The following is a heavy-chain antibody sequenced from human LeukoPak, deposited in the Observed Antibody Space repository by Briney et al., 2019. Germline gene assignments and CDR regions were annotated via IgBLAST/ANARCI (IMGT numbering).Heavy chain of an antibody. D-gene: IGHD2-15*01. Sequence: GGSLRLSCAASGFTFSGSAMHWVRQASGKGLEWVGRIRSKANSYATAYAASVKGRFAISRDDSKNTAYLQMNSLKTEDTAVYYCTGPRHRSGGSHQYYYYYMDVWGKGTTVTVSS. CDR2: IRSKANSYAT. V-gene: IGHV3-73*01. J-gene: IGHJ6*03. CDR3: TGPRHRSGGSHQYYYYYMDV. CDR1: GFTFSGSA.